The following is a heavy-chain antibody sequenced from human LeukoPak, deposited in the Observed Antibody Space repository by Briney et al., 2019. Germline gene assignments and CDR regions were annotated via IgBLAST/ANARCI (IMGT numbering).Heavy chain of an antibody. J-gene: IGHJ4*02. CDR3: ARGTYYYDSSGYSFDY. V-gene: IGHV1-8*01. Sequence: ASVKVSCEASGYTFTSYDINWVRPATGQGLEWMGWMNPNSGNTGYAQKFQGRVTMTRNTSISTAYMELSSLRSEDTAVYYCARGTYYYDSSGYSFDYWGQGTLVTVSS. CDR2: MNPNSGNT. CDR1: GYTFTSYD. D-gene: IGHD3-22*01.